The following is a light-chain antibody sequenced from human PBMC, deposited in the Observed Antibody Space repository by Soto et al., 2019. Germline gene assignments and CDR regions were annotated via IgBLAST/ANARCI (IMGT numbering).Light chain of an antibody. V-gene: IGLV2-14*01. Sequence: SDLPQPASGSGSPGQSITISCTGTSSDVGGYNYVSWYQQHPGKAPKLMIYDVSNRPSGVSNRFSGSKSGNTASLTISGLQAEDEADYYCSSYTSSSTPYVFGTGTKVTVL. J-gene: IGLJ1*01. CDR1: SSDVGGYNY. CDR2: DVS. CDR3: SSYTSSSTPYV.